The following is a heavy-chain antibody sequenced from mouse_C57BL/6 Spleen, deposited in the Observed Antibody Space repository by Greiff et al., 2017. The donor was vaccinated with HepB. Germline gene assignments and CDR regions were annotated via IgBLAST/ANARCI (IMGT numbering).Heavy chain of an antibody. CDR3: ARPYGYVHYFDY. Sequence: EVMLVESGGGLVKPGGSLKLSCAASGFTFSDYGMHWVRQAPEKGLEWVAYISSGSSTIYYADTVKGRFTISRDNAKNTLFLQMTSLRSEDTAMYYCARPYGYVHYFDYWGQGTTLTVSS. CDR1: GFTFSDYG. J-gene: IGHJ2*01. V-gene: IGHV5-17*01. D-gene: IGHD2-2*01. CDR2: ISSGSSTI.